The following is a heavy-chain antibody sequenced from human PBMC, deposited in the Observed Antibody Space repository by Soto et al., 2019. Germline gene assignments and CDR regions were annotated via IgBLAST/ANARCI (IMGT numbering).Heavy chain of an antibody. J-gene: IGHJ4*02. CDR2: ISSSSSYI. D-gene: IGHD1-7*01. CDR3: AREGYNWNYKGDY. CDR1: GFTFSSYS. Sequence: VQLVESGGGLVKPGGSLRLSCAASGFTFSSYSMNWVRQAPGKGLEWVSSISSSSSYIYYADSVKGQFTISRDNAKNSLYLQMNSLRAEDTAVYYCAREGYNWNYKGDYWGQGTRVTVSS. V-gene: IGHV3-21*01.